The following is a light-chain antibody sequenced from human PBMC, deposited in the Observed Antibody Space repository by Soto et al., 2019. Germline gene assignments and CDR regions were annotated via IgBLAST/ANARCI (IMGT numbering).Light chain of an antibody. CDR1: SSNIGAGYD. CDR2: GNS. CDR3: QSYDSSLSGFYV. Sequence: QSVLTQPPSVSGAPGQRVTLSCTGSSSNIGAGYDVHWYQQLPGTDPKLLIYGNSNRPSGVPDRFSGSKSSTSASLAITGHQAEDEADYYCQSYDSSLSGFYVFGPGTTLTVL. J-gene: IGLJ1*01. V-gene: IGLV1-40*01.